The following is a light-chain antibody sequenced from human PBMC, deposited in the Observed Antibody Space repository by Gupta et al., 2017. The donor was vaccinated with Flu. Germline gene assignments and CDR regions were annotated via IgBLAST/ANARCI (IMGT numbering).Light chain of an antibody. V-gene: IGKV3-15*01. CDR2: GAS. J-gene: IGKJ1*01. CDR3: QQLEAWPRT. CDR1: HSISNN. Sequence: EILMTQSPATLSVSPGERASLSCRASHSISNNLAWYQQKPGQAPRLLIFGASTRANGVPARFHGSGSGTEFTLTISSLQSEDFADYYCQQLEAWPRTFGQGTRLEVK.